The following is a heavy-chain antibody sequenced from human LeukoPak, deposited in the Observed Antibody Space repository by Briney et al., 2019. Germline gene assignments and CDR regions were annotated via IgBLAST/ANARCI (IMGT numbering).Heavy chain of an antibody. J-gene: IGHJ4*02. CDR2: ISAYNGDT. CDR3: ARGGERWLQFSFNY. Sequence: ASVKVSCKASGYTFTSYGISWVRQAPGQGLEWMGWISAYNGDTNYAQKLQGRVTMTTDTSTSTAYMELRSLRSDDTAVYYCARGGERWLQFSFNYWGQGTLVTVSS. V-gene: IGHV1-18*01. CDR1: GYTFTSYG. D-gene: IGHD5-24*01.